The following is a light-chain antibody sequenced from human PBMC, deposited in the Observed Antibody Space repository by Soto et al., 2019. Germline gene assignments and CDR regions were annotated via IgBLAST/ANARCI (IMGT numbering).Light chain of an antibody. J-gene: IGKJ2*03. Sequence: DIVLTQSPGTLSLSPGERATLSCRASQSVDSRYLAWYQQKPGQAPRLVIHAVSRRATGIPDRFRGSGSGTDFTLTISRLEPEDFAEYYCQQYGSSPRYSFGQGTKLEIK. CDR2: AVS. CDR3: QQYGSSPRYS. V-gene: IGKV3-20*01. CDR1: QSVDSRY.